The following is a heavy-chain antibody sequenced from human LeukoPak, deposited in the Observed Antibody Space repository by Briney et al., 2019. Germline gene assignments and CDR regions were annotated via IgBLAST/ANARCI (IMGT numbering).Heavy chain of an antibody. D-gene: IGHD3-22*01. CDR2: INRSGGST. CDR3: ARAGYDSSGYYSY. Sequence: ASVKVSCKASGYTFTSYYMHWVRQAPGQGLEGMGIINRSGGSTSYAQKCQGRLTISRDTSTSTVYMEVRSLGCEESAAYYSARAGYDSSGYYSYWGQGTLVTVSP. CDR1: GYTFTSYY. J-gene: IGHJ4*02. V-gene: IGHV1-46*01.